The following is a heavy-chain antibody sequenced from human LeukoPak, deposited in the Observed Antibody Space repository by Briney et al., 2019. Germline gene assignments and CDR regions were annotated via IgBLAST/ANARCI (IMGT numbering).Heavy chain of an antibody. J-gene: IGHJ4*02. D-gene: IGHD2-15*01. CDR3: ARVGCSGGSCAIDY. Sequence: GGSLRLSCAASGFTVSSNYMSWVRQVPGKGLEWVSVIYSGGSTYYADSVKGRFTISRDNSKNTLYLQMNSLRAEDTAVYYCARVGCSGGSCAIDYWGQGTLVTVSS. CDR1: GFTVSSNY. V-gene: IGHV3-66*01. CDR2: IYSGGST.